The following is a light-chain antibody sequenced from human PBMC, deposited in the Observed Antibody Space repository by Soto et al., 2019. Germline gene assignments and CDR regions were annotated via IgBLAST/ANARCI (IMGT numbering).Light chain of an antibody. CDR3: QHYNSYSEA. CDR2: KAS. Sequence: DIQMTQSPSTLSASVGDRVTITCRASQSISSWLAWYQQKPGRAPKLLIYKASSLESGVPSRFSGSGSGTEVTLTISSLKNEDVATYYCQHYNSYSEAFGQGTKVDIK. J-gene: IGKJ1*01. V-gene: IGKV1-5*03. CDR1: QSISSW.